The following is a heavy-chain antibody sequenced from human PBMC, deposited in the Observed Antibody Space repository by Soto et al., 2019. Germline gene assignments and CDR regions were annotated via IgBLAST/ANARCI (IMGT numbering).Heavy chain of an antibody. CDR1: GFTFSSYG. CDR2: VWYDGSDK. Sequence: GGSLRLSCAASGFTFSSYGMHWVRQAPGKGLEWVAVVWYDGSDKYYADSVKGRFTISRDNSKNTLFLQMNSLRAEDTAVYYCARSPSTVYFDSWGQGALVTVSS. V-gene: IGHV3-33*01. J-gene: IGHJ4*02. CDR3: ARSPSTVYFDS. D-gene: IGHD2-2*01.